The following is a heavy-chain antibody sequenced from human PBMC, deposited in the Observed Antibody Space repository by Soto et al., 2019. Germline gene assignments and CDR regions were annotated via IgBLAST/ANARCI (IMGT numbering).Heavy chain of an antibody. CDR2: IKSKTDGGTT. CDR3: TTIVVVPAALLHWFDP. D-gene: IGHD2-2*01. Sequence: EVQLVESGGGLVKPGGSLRLSCAASGFTFSNAWMSWVRQAPGKGLEWVGRIKSKTDGGTTDYAAPVKGRFTISRDDSKNTLYLQMNSLKTEDTAVYYCTTIVVVPAALLHWFDPWGQGTLVTVSS. CDR1: GFTFSNAW. V-gene: IGHV3-15*01. J-gene: IGHJ5*02.